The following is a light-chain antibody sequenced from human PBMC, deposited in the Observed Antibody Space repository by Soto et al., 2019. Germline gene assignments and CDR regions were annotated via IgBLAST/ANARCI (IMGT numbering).Light chain of an antibody. CDR1: HDISNF. CDR3: QQFDHIPIS. Sequence: QMTQSPSSLSASVGDRVTITCRASHDISNFLNWFRQKPGTAPELLIHDASTSQTAVPSRCSGSGHGTDFTLTISSLQPEDVGSYFCQQFDHIPISFGVGTKVDI. CDR2: DAS. J-gene: IGKJ4*01. V-gene: IGKV1-33*01.